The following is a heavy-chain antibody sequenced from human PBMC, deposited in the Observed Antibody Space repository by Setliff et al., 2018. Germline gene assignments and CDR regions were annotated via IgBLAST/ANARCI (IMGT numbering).Heavy chain of an antibody. CDR1: GFTFSSYS. Sequence: GGSLRLSCAASGFTFSSYSMNWVRQAPGKGLEWVSYISTSTMYYADSVKGRFTISRDNAKNSLYLQMNSLRAEDTAVYYCARDFGSHFFDYWGQGTLVTVSS. D-gene: IGHD3-16*01. CDR3: ARDFGSHFFDY. J-gene: IGHJ4*02. V-gene: IGHV3-48*04. CDR2: ISTSTM.